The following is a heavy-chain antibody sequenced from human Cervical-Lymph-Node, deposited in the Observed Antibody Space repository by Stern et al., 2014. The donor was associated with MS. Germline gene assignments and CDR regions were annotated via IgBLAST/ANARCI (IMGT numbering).Heavy chain of an antibody. D-gene: IGHD2-8*02. CDR1: GDSISSYTHY. Sequence: QVQLQESGPGLVKPSETLSLTCAVSGDSISSYTHYWAWIRQPPGKGLEWIGSVYYSGATYYNPSLKSPVTIPVDTSKNHFPLGLNSVTAADTAVYYCAKHACTGAACPFDLWGQGTLVTVSS. CDR2: VYYSGAT. V-gene: IGHV4-39*01. CDR3: AKHACTGAACPFDL. J-gene: IGHJ4*02.